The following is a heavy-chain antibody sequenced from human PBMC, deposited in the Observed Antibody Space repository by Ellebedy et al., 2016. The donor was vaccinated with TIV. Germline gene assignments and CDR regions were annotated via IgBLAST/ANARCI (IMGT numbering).Heavy chain of an antibody. CDR1: GFTFSSFA. J-gene: IGHJ4*02. D-gene: IGHD3-22*01. CDR2: ISADGSSA. V-gene: IGHV3-23*01. Sequence: GGSLRLSCAASGFTFSSFAMHWVRQAPGKGLEWLSVISADGSSAHHADSVKGRFTLTRDNSKKTLYLQMNRLRTEDTAVYYCAKGSSSGFNYDRVGFEYWGQGTLVTVSS. CDR3: AKGSSSGFNYDRVGFEY.